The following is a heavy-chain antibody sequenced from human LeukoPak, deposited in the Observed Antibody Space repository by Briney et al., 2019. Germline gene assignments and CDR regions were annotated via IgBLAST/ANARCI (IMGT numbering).Heavy chain of an antibody. Sequence: SETLSLTCAVYGGSFSGYYWSWIRQPPGKGLEWIGEINHSGSTNYNPSLKSRVTISVDTSKNQFSLKLSSVTAADTAMYYCXXHRRSADGDPNLDVYWGQGTVVTVSS. V-gene: IGHV4-34*01. CDR3: XXHRRSADGDPNLDVY. CDR1: GGSFSGYY. CDR2: INHSGST. D-gene: IGHD6-13*01. J-gene: IGHJ4*02.